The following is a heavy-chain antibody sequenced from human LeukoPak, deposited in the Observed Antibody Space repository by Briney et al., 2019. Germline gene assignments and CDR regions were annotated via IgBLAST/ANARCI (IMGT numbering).Heavy chain of an antibody. J-gene: IGHJ4*02. D-gene: IGHD5-12*01. CDR1: GYTFTRYG. Sequence: ASVKVSCKAYGYTFTRYGITWVRQAPGQGPEWMGWISAYAGKTEYAQKFQGRVTMTTDTSTNTAYMELRSLGSDDTAVYYCARDLGNRVATTPDHWGQGTLVTVSS. CDR2: ISAYAGKT. CDR3: ARDLGNRVATTPDH. V-gene: IGHV1-18*01.